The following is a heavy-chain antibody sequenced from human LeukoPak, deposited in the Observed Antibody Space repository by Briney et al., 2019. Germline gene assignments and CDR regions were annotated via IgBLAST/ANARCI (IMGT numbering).Heavy chain of an antibody. CDR1: GGNFSIYV. D-gene: IGHD4-17*01. CDR2: IIPIFGTA. J-gene: IGHJ3*02. Sequence: SVKVSCKASGGNFSIYVINWVRQAPGQGLEWMGGIIPIFGTANYAQKFQGRLTITADESTSTAYMELSSLRSEDTAVYYCARLMTTVTIDAFDIWGQGTMVTVSS. CDR3: ARLMTTVTIDAFDI. V-gene: IGHV1-69*13.